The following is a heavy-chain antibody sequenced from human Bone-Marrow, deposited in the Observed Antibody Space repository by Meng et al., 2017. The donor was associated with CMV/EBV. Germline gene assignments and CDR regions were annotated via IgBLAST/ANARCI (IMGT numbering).Heavy chain of an antibody. CDR2: INPNSGGT. Sequence: NASGYTFTGYYMHWVRQAPGQGLEWMGWINPNSGGTNYAQKFQGRVTMTRDTSISTAYMELSRLRSDDTAVYYCARDDSSGYNWFDPWGQGTLVTVSS. CDR3: ARDDSSGYNWFDP. CDR1: GYTFTGYY. J-gene: IGHJ5*02. V-gene: IGHV1-2*02. D-gene: IGHD3-22*01.